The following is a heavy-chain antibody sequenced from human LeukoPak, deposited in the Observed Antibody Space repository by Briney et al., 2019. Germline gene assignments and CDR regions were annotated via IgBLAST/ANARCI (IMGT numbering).Heavy chain of an antibody. D-gene: IGHD5-12*01. CDR2: INPNSGGT. CDR1: GYTFTCYY. Sequence: ASVKVSCKASGYTFTCYYMHWVGQAPGQGGEWMGWINPNSGGTNYAQKFQGRVTMTRDTSISTAYMELSRLRSDDTAVYYCARAWLRPNWFDPWGQGTLVTVSS. V-gene: IGHV1-2*02. J-gene: IGHJ5*02. CDR3: ARAWLRPNWFDP.